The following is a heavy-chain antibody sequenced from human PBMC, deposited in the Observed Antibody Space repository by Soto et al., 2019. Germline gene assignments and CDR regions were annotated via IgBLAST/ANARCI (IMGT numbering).Heavy chain of an antibody. CDR3: AKRTHYYDPGPTDY. V-gene: IGHV3-23*01. Sequence: RLSLRLSCAASGFTFSSYAMSWVRQAPGKGLEWVSAISGSGGSTYYADSVKVRFTISRDNSKNTLYLQMNSLRAEETAVYYCAKRTHYYDPGPTDYWGQGTLVTV. CDR2: ISGSGGST. CDR1: GFTFSSYA. J-gene: IGHJ4*02. D-gene: IGHD3-22*01.